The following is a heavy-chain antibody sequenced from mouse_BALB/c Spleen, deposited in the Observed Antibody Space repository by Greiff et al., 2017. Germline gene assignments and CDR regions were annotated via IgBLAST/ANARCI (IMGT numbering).Heavy chain of an antibody. D-gene: IGHD2-10*02. CDR1: GYSITSGYY. J-gene: IGHJ1*01. CDR2: ISYDGSN. Sequence: VQLQQSGPGLVKPSQSLSLTCSVTGYSITSGYYWNWIRQFPGNKLEWMGYISYDGSNNYNPSLKNRISITRDTSKNQLFLKLNSVTTEDTATYYCARDGYGNDYWYFDVWGAGTTVTVSS. CDR3: ARDGYGNDYWYFDV. V-gene: IGHV3-6*02.